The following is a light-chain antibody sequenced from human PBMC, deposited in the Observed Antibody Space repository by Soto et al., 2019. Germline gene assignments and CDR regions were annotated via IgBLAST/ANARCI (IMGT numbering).Light chain of an antibody. V-gene: IGLV1-44*01. CDR2: SNN. J-gene: IGLJ2*01. CDR1: SSNIGTYT. Sequence: QSVLTQPPSASGTPGQRVTISCSGSSSNIGTYTVNWYQHLPGTAPKLLIYSNNLRPSGVPDRFSGPKSGTSASLAISGLQSEDEADYYCATWDDSLNGVFGGGTKLTVL. CDR3: ATWDDSLNGV.